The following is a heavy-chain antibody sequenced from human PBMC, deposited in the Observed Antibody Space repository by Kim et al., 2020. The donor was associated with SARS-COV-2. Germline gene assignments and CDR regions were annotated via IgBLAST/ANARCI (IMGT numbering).Heavy chain of an antibody. Sequence: GGSLRLSCAASGFTFSSYAMTWVRQAPGKGLEWVSAIRSRGDKTYYADSVKGRFTISRDNSKSTLSLQMNTLTADDTAVDYCAKSPDADYPYYFDYGGQG. CDR3: AKSPDADYPYYFDY. CDR2: IRSRGDKT. V-gene: IGHV3-23*01. CDR1: GFTFSSYA. J-gene: IGHJ4*02. D-gene: IGHD4-17*01.